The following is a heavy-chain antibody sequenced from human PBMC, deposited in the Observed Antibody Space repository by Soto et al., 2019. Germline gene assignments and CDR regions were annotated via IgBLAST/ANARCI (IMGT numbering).Heavy chain of an antibody. CDR3: ARHIAVTSYDYVWRNYNQDAPYGMDV. Sequence: PGESLKISCKGSGYSFTSYWISWVRQMPGKGLEWMGRIDPSDAQSNYSPSFQGHVTISTDKSISTAYLQWSSLKASDTAVYYCARHIAVTSYDYVWRNYNQDAPYGMDVWGQGTTVTVSS. CDR1: GYSFTSYW. CDR2: IDPSDAQS. D-gene: IGHD3-16*01. V-gene: IGHV5-10-1*01. J-gene: IGHJ6*02.